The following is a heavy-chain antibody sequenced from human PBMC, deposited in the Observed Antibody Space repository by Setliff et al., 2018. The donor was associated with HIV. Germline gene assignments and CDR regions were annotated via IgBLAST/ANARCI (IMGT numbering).Heavy chain of an antibody. D-gene: IGHD5-18*01. V-gene: IGHV4-59*01. CDR2: ISYSGST. CDR3: ARTRGYSYGTLAGFDY. J-gene: IGHJ4*01. CDR1: GGSISSYY. Sequence: SETLSLTCTVSGGSISSYYWSWIRQPPGKGLGWIGYISYSGSTNYNPSLESRVAMSVDTSKQQFSLEVSSVTAADTAVYYCARTRGYSYGTLAGFDYWGRGSLVTVSS.